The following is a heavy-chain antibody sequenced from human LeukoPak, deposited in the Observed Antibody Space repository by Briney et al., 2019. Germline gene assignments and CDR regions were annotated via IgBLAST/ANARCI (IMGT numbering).Heavy chain of an antibody. CDR2: IYYSGST. Sequence: PSETLSLTCTVSGGSISSYYWSWIRQPPEKGLEWVGYIYYSGSTNYNPSLKSRVTISVDTSKNQFSLKLSSVTAADTAVYYCARVLRYFDWSPTPPYYYGMDVWGQGTTVTVSS. CDR1: GGSISSYY. V-gene: IGHV4-59*08. D-gene: IGHD3-9*01. J-gene: IGHJ6*02. CDR3: ARVLRYFDWSPTPPYYYGMDV.